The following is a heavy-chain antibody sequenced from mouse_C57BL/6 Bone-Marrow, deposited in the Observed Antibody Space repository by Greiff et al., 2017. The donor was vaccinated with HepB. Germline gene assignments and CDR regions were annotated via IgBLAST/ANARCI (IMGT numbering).Heavy chain of an antibody. CDR1: GYTFTDYN. CDR3: ARPYYYGSSYGGVWFAY. CDR2: INPNNGGT. V-gene: IGHV1-18*01. D-gene: IGHD1-1*01. J-gene: IGHJ3*01. Sequence: EVKLQQSGPELVKPGASVKIPCKASGYTFTDYNMDWVKQSHGKSLEWIGDINPNNGGTIYNQKFKGKATLTVDKSSSTAYMELRSLTSEDTAVYYCARPYYYGSSYGGVWFAYWGQGTLVTVSA.